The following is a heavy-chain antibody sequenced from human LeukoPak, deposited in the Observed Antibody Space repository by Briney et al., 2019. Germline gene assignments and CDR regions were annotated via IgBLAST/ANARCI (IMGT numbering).Heavy chain of an antibody. CDR2: IYPGDSDT. J-gene: IGHJ3*02. Sequence: GESLKISCKGSGYSFTSYWIGWVRQMPGKGLEWMGIIYPGDSDTRYSPSFQGHVTLSADKSISTAYLQWRSMKASDTAMYYCASHTGYCSSMSCFQAFDMWGQGTMFSVSS. V-gene: IGHV5-51*01. CDR3: ASHTGYCSSMSCFQAFDM. CDR1: GYSFTSYW. D-gene: IGHD2-2*01.